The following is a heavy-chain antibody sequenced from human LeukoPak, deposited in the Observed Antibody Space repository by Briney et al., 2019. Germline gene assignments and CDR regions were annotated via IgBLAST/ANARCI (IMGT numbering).Heavy chain of an antibody. J-gene: IGHJ4*02. D-gene: IGHD3-9*01. CDR1: GGSISSSSYY. CDR2: IYYSGST. V-gene: IGHV4-39*07. Sequence: SETLSLTCTVSGGSISSSSYYWGWIRQPPGKGLEWIGSIYYSGSTYYNPSLKSRVTISVDTSKNQFSLKLSSVTAADTAVYYCARVPRDYDILTGYYIFDYWGQGTLVTVSS. CDR3: ARVPRDYDILTGYYIFDY.